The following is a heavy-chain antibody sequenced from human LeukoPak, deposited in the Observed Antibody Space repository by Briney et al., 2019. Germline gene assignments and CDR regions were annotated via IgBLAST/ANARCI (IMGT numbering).Heavy chain of an antibody. D-gene: IGHD2-15*01. CDR2: IYYSGTP. J-gene: IGHJ2*01. CDR3: AREQVVVVAAKGYFDL. Sequence: SETLSLTCTVSGASISSSYWSWIRQPPGKGLEWIGYIYYSGTPKYNPSLKSRVTISVDTSKNQFSLKLSSVTAADTAVYYCAREQVVVVAAKGYFDLWGRGTLVTVSA. V-gene: IGHV4-59*12. CDR1: GASISSSY.